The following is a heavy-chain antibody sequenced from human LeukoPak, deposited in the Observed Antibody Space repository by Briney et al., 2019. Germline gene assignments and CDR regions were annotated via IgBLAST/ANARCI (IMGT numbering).Heavy chain of an antibody. V-gene: IGHV4-39*07. Sequence: PSETLSLTCTVSGGSISSSSYYWGWIRQPPGTGLEWIGSIYYSGSTYYNPSLKSRVTISVDTSKNQFSLKLSSVTAADTAVYYCARGITMIVVVNGGFDYWGQGTLVTVSS. D-gene: IGHD3-22*01. J-gene: IGHJ4*02. CDR3: ARGITMIVVVNGGFDY. CDR1: GGSISSSSYY. CDR2: IYYSGST.